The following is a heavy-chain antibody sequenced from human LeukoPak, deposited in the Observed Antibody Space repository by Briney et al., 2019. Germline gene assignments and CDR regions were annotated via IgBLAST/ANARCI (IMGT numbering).Heavy chain of an antibody. CDR3: AIDRIDYYDSSGFNDAFDI. J-gene: IGHJ3*02. Sequence: ASVKLSCKASGSPLTASSMLRGRQAPGIGLEWRRGFDPEDGETIYAQKFQGRVTMTEDTSTDTAYMELSSLRSEDTGVYYCAIDRIDYYDSSGFNDAFDIWGQGTMVTVSS. CDR1: GSPLTASS. V-gene: IGHV1-24*01. CDR2: FDPEDGET. D-gene: IGHD3-22*01.